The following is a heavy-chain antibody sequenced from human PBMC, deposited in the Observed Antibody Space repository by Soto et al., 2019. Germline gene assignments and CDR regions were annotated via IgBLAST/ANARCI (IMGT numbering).Heavy chain of an antibody. CDR1: GYTFTSND. CDR3: AGGPPNWGFYF. V-gene: IGHV1-8*01. J-gene: IGHJ4*02. CDR2: MSPKSGDT. Sequence: QVQLVQSGAEVKKPGASVKVSCKASGYTFTSNDINWVRQATGQGFEWMGWMSPKSGDTGYAQKVQGRVTMTRDTSISTAYMELSSLRSEDTAVYYCAGGPPNWGFYFWGQGTLVTVPS. D-gene: IGHD7-27*01.